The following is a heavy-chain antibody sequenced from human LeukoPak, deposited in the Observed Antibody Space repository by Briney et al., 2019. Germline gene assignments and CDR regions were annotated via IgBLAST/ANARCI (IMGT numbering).Heavy chain of an antibody. D-gene: IGHD1-26*01. CDR1: GGSISSGSYY. J-gene: IGHJ5*02. Sequence: SQTLSLTCTVSGGSISSGSYYWSWIRQPAGQGLEYIGRMYTSGSTNYNPSLKSRVTISVDTSKNQFSLKLSSVTAADTAVYYCARRESANWFDPWGQGTLVTVSS. CDR2: MYTSGST. CDR3: ARRESANWFDP. V-gene: IGHV4-61*02.